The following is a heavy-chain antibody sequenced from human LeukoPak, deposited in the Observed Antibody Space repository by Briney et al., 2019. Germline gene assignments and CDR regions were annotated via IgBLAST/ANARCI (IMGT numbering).Heavy chain of an antibody. CDR3: ARELRGSSGWGWFDP. CDR1: GYSIRSGYH. CDR2: INHSGST. V-gene: IGHV4-38-2*02. D-gene: IGHD6-19*01. Sequence: SETLSLTCSVSGYSIRSGYHWAWIRQPPGKGLEWIGEINHSGSTNYNPSLKSRVTISVDTSKNQFSLKLSSVTAADTAVYYCARELRGSSGWGWFDPWGQGTLVTVSS. J-gene: IGHJ5*02.